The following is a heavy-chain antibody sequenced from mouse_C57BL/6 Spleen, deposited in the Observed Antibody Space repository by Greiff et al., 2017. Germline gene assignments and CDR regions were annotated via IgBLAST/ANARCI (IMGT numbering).Heavy chain of an antibody. Sequence: EVQLQQSGAELVRPGASVKLSCTASGFNIKDDYMHWVKQRPEQGLEWIGWIDPENGDTEYASKFQGKATITADTSSNTAYLQLSSLTSEDTAVYYCTTDDYFYFDYWGQGATLTVSS. CDR3: TTDDYFYFDY. D-gene: IGHD2-4*01. J-gene: IGHJ2*01. CDR1: GFNIKDDY. V-gene: IGHV14-4*01. CDR2: IDPENGDT.